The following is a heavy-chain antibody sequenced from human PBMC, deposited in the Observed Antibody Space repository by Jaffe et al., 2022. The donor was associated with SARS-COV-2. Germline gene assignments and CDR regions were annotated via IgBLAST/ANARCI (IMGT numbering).Heavy chain of an antibody. Sequence: EVQLVESGGGLIQPGGSLRLSCAASGFIFTNYAMTWVRQAPGKGLEWVSSISGSGDNIYYADSVKGRFSISSDSSSNTLFLQMNSLRVEDTATYYCARNFGNGWHLGKWGQGTLVTVSS. J-gene: IGHJ4*02. CDR3: ARNFGNGWHLGK. V-gene: IGHV3-23*04. D-gene: IGHD6-19*01. CDR1: GFIFTNYA. CDR2: ISGSGDNI.